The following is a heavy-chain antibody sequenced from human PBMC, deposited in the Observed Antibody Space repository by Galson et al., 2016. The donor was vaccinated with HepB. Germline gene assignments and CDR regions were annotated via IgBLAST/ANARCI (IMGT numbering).Heavy chain of an antibody. CDR3: AKDFNFGVIIAATFDY. Sequence: SLRLSCAASGFSCHSYAMSWVRQAPRKGLEWVSAISGSGTSTYYADPVKGRFTISRDNSKNTLYLQMNSLRAEDTAVYYCAKDFNFGVIIAATFDYWGQGTLVTVSS. V-gene: IGHV3-23*01. D-gene: IGHD2-15*01. CDR1: GFSCHSYA. CDR2: ISGSGTST. J-gene: IGHJ4*02.